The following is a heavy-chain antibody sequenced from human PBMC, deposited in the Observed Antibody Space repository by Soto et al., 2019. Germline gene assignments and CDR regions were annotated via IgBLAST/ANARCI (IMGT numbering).Heavy chain of an antibody. V-gene: IGHV3-21*01. CDR3: ARDAPDSSGYYRHPFDY. J-gene: IGHJ4*02. D-gene: IGHD3-22*01. CDR1: GFTFSSYS. CDR2: ISSSSSYI. Sequence: GGSLRLSCAASGFTFSSYSMNWVRQAPGKGLEWVSSISSSSSYIYYADSVKGRFTISRDNAKNSLYLQMNSLRAEDTAVYYCARDAPDSSGYYRHPFDYWGQGTLVTVSS.